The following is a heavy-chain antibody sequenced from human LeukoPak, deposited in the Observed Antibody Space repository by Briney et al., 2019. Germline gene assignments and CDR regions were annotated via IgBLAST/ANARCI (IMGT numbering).Heavy chain of an antibody. CDR3: ARSWQNAFFDY. CDR1: GFTFSSYA. CDR2: ISYDGSNK. Sequence: GGSLRLSCAASGFTFSSYAMHWVRQAPGKGLEWVAVISYDGSNKYYADSVKGRFTISRDNSKNTLYLQMNSLRAEDTAVYYCARSWQNAFFDYWGQGTLVTVSS. V-gene: IGHV3-30*04. J-gene: IGHJ4*02. D-gene: IGHD3-16*01.